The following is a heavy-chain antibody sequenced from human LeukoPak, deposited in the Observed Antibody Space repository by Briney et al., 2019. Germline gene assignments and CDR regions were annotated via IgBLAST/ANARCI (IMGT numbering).Heavy chain of an antibody. V-gene: IGHV3-23*01. CDR2: ISGRGDST. Sequence: GGSLRLSCAASGFTVSSYAMSWVRQAPGKWLEWVSAISGRGDSTYYADSVKGRLTIYRDNSKKTLYLQMNSLRAEDTAVYYCAKVYSGSYYYFDYWGQGTLVTVSS. J-gene: IGHJ4*02. CDR1: GFTVSSYA. CDR3: AKVYSGSYYYFDY. D-gene: IGHD1-26*01.